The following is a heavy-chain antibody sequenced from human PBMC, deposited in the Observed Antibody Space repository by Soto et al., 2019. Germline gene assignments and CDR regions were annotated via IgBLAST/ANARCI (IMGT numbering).Heavy chain of an antibody. D-gene: IGHD3-22*01. V-gene: IGHV3-48*03. CDR2: ISSSGSTI. J-gene: IGHJ4*02. Sequence: GGSLRLSCAASGFTFSSYEMNWVRQAPGKGLEWVSYISSSGSTIYYADSVKGRFTISRDNAKNSLYLQMNSLRAEDTAVYYCARGAMYYYDSSGYPFDSWGQGPLVTVSS. CDR3: ARGAMYYYDSSGYPFDS. CDR1: GFTFSSYE.